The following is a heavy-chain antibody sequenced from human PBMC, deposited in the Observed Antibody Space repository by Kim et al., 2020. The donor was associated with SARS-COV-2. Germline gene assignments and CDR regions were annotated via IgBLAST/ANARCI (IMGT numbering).Heavy chain of an antibody. CDR3: ARWQGGRLGELSCFDY. V-gene: IGHV1-2*02. J-gene: IGHJ4*02. Sequence: KFQGRVTMTRDTSISTAYMELSRLRSDDTAVYYCARWQGGRLGELSCFDYWGQGTLVTVSS. D-gene: IGHD3-16*02.